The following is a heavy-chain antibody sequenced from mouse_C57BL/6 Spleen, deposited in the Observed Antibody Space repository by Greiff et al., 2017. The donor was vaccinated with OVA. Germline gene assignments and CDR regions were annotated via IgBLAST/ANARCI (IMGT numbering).Heavy chain of an antibody. CDR3: ARLGEGDYFDY. CDR1: GFTFSSYG. V-gene: IGHV5-6*01. J-gene: IGHJ2*01. CDR2: ISSGGSYT. Sequence: EVKLMESGGDLVKPGGSLKLSCAASGFTFSSYGMSWVRQTPDKRLEWVATISSGGSYTYYPDSVKGRFTISRDNAKNTLYLQMSSLKSEDTAMYYCARLGEGDYFDYWGQGTTLTVSS.